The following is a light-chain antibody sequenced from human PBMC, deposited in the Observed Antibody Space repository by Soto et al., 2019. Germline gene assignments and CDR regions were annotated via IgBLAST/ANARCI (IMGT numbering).Light chain of an antibody. Sequence: QSVLTQPPSASGYPGQSVTISCTGTSSDVGGYNYVSWYQQHPGQAPKLTSYEVFKRPSGVPDRFSGSKSGNTASLTVSGLQAEDEADYYCSSYAGSNNFDVFGTGTKLTVL. CDR3: SSYAGSNNFDV. V-gene: IGLV2-8*01. CDR1: SSDVGGYNY. CDR2: EVF. J-gene: IGLJ1*01.